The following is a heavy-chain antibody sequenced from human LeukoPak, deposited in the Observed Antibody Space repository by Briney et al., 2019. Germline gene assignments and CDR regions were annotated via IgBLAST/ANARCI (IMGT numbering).Heavy chain of an antibody. CDR3: ARRQYSSSWYGITYNWFDP. J-gene: IGHJ5*02. CDR2: IIPIFGTA. V-gene: IGHV1-69*13. D-gene: IGHD6-13*01. Sequence: SVKVSCKASGYTFTGYYMHWVRQAPGQGLEWMGGIIPIFGTANYAQKFQGRVTITADESTSTAYMELSSLRSEDTAVYYCARRQYSSSWYGITYNWFDPWGQGTLVTVSS. CDR1: GYTFTGYY.